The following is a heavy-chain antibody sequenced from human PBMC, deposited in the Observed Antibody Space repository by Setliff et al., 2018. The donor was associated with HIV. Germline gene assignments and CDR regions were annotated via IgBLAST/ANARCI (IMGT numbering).Heavy chain of an antibody. D-gene: IGHD3-10*01. CDR1: GFTFRNYN. CDR3: ARDYLYYNMYNGSPVYGMDV. V-gene: IGHV3-21*01. Sequence: GGSLRLSCAASGFTFRNYNFNWVRQAPGRGLEWVSSISIGSGAAIYYAESVQGRFTGFRDNSKNSLYLQMNSLRVEDTAVYYCARDYLYYNMYNGSPVYGMDVWGQGTTVTVSS. J-gene: IGHJ6*02. CDR2: ISIGSGAAI.